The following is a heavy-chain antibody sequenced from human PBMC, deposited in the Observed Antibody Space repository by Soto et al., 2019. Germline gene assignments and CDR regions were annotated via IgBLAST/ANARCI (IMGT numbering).Heavy chain of an antibody. D-gene: IGHD5-12*01. CDR3: TKGGYDLIYYFGMDV. CDR2: ISSDGDTI. CDR1: GFTFHAYA. J-gene: IGHJ6*02. Sequence: EVQLIESGGGWVQPGTSLRVSCAASGFTFHAYAMHLVRQAPGTGLEWVSGISSDGDTIAYADSVQGRFTVFRDNAKNSLYLQMNSLRAEDTALYYCTKGGYDLIYYFGMDVWGQGTTVTVSS. V-gene: IGHV3-9*01.